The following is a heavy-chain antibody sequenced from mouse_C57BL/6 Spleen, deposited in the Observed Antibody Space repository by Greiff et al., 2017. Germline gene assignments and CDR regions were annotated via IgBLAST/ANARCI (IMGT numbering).Heavy chain of an antibody. CDR2: IDPEDGET. D-gene: IGHD6-1*01. J-gene: IGHJ3*01. CDR1: GFNIKDYY. V-gene: IGHV14-2*01. CDR3: ARECWSWFAY. Sequence: EVQLQQSGAELVKPGASVKLSCTASGFNIKDYYMQWVKQRTEQGLEWIGRIDPEDGETKYAPKFQGKATLTADTSSNTAYLQLSSVTSEDTAVYYCARECWSWFAYWGQGTLVTVSA.